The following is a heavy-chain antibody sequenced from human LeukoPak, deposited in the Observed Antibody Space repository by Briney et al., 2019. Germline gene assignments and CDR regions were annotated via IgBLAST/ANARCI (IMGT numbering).Heavy chain of an antibody. V-gene: IGHV3-23*01. CDR2: ISPAGGTT. D-gene: IGHD3-10*01. CDR3: AKSRSGSSNRALRIFDN. Sequence: GGSLRLSCTVSGFSFGSEAMSWVRQAPGRGLEWVSSISPAGGTTYYADSVKGRFTISRDNSKNTLYVQMSSLRVEDTAVYYCAKSRSGSSNRALRIFDNWGQGTLVSVSS. CDR1: GFSFGSEA. J-gene: IGHJ4*02.